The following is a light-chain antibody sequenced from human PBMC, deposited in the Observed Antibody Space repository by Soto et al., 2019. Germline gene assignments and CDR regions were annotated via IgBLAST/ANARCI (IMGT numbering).Light chain of an antibody. J-gene: IGKJ4*01. CDR3: QQYGSSPLT. V-gene: IGKV3-20*01. CDR2: DAS. CDR1: QSVGTY. Sequence: ENVLTQSPGTLSLSPGERATLSCRASQSVGTYLAWYQHKPGQAPRLLIFDASKRATGIPARFSGSGSGTDFSLTISRLEPEDLAVYFCQQYGSSPLTFGGGTKVDIK.